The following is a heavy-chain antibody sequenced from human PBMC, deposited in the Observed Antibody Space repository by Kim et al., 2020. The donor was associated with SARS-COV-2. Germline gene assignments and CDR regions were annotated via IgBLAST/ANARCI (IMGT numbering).Heavy chain of an antibody. V-gene: IGHV1-69*13. CDR2: IIPIFGTA. Sequence: SVKVSCKASGGTFSSYAISWVRQAPGQGLEWMGGIIPIFGTANYAQKFQGRVTITADESTSTAYMELSSLRSEDTAVYYCARASGGVVAATPHFDYWGQGTLVTVSS. J-gene: IGHJ4*02. CDR3: ARASGGVVAATPHFDY. D-gene: IGHD2-15*01. CDR1: GGTFSSYA.